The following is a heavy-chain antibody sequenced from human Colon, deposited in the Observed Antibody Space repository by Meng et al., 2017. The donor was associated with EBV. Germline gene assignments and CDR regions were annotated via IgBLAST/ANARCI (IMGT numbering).Heavy chain of an antibody. D-gene: IGHD6-19*01. V-gene: IGHV4-31*03. CDR1: GGSVSSGGYY. Sequence: QVPLQESGPGLVKPSQTLSLTRTVSGGSVSSGGYYWTWIRQHPGKGLEWFGHIYYSGSTFYNPSLKRRVIISIDTSKNQFSLNLRSVTAADTAVYYCARVSSGWDYFDYWGQGTLVTVSS. J-gene: IGHJ4*02. CDR3: ARVSSGWDYFDY. CDR2: IYYSGST.